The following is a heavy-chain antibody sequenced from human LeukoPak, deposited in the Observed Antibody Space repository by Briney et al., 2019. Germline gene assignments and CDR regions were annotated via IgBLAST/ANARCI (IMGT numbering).Heavy chain of an antibody. Sequence: PSETLSLTCTVSGGSISSYYWSWIRQPPGKGLEWIGYIYYSGSTNYNPSLKSRVTISVDTSKNQFSLKLSSVTAADTAVYYCASSTAMVNFDYWGQGTLVTVSS. CDR2: IYYSGST. D-gene: IGHD5-18*01. J-gene: IGHJ4*02. V-gene: IGHV4-59*01. CDR3: ASSTAMVNFDY. CDR1: GGSISSYY.